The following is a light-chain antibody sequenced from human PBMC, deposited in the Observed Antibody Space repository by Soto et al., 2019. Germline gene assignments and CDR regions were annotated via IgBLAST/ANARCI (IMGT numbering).Light chain of an antibody. V-gene: IGKV3-15*01. CDR1: QSVNYN. CDR3: QHYNSYSEA. J-gene: IGKJ1*01. CDR2: GAS. Sequence: EIVMTQSPATLSVSPGEGATLSCRAGQSVNYNLAWYQQKPGQAPRLLIYGASTRATGVPARFGGSGSGTDFTLTISSLQSDDFAPYYCQHYNSYSEAFGQGTKVELK.